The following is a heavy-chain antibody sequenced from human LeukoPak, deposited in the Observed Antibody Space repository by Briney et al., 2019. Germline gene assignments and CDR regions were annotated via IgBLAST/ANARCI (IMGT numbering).Heavy chain of an antibody. J-gene: IGHJ4*02. V-gene: IGHV1-46*01. CDR1: GYIFTYYF. CDR3: ARADPQDFDL. Sequence: GASVKVSCKASGYIFTYYFMHWVRQTPGQGLEWMGIISPKGDFIQYAQKFQARVTMARDTSTSTVFMELRSLMSDDTGVYYCARADPQDFDLWGQGTLVTFSS. CDR2: ISPKGDFI.